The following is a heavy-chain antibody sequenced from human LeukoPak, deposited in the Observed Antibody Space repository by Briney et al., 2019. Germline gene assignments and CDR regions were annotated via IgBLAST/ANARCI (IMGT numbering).Heavy chain of an antibody. Sequence: GGSLSLYCAASGFTVSSNYMSWVRQAPGKGLEWVSVIYSDGSTYYADSVKGRFTISRDNSKNTLYLQMNSLRANDTAVYYCARDGSGSGFNWFAPWGQGTLVTVSS. CDR3: ARDGSGSGFNWFAP. D-gene: IGHD3-10*01. J-gene: IGHJ5*02. CDR1: GFTVSSNY. CDR2: IYSDGST. V-gene: IGHV3-53*01.